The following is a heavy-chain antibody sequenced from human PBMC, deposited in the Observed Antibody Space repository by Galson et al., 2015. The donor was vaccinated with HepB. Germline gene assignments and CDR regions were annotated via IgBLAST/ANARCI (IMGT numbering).Heavy chain of an antibody. CDR3: AKGDVPYKSSPGAFHR. Sequence: SLRLSCAASGFTFRRYGMHWVRQAPGKGLEWVAVVSYAGSNKKYADAVKGRFTISRDNSRNTLSVEMSSLRVEDTSVYYCAKGDVPYKSSPGAFHRRGHAALHTVSS. D-gene: IGHD3-3*02. CDR1: GFTFRRYG. J-gene: IGHJ4*03. V-gene: IGHV3-30*18. CDR2: VSYAGSNK.